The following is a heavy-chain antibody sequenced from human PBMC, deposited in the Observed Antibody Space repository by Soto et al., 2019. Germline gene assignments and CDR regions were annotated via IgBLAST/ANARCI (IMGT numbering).Heavy chain of an antibody. CDR3: ARDRTLNYGDFAY. CDR1: GFTFSNYA. Sequence: QVQLVESGGGVVQPGRSLRLSCAASGFTFSNYAMHWVRQAPGKGLEWVAAISYDGSHKYYAESVKGRFTISRDNSKDTLYLPMNSLRTDDTAVFYCARDRTLNYGDFAYWGQGTLVTVSS. CDR2: ISYDGSHK. V-gene: IGHV3-30-3*01. D-gene: IGHD4-17*01. J-gene: IGHJ4*02.